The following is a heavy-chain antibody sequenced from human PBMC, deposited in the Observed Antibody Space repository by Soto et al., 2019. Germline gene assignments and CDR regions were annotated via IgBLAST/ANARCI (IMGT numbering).Heavy chain of an antibody. V-gene: IGHV3-33*01. J-gene: IGHJ3*02. Sequence: QVQLVESGGGVVQPGRSLRLSCAASGFTFSSYGMHWVRQAPGKGLEWVAVRWYDGSNKYYADSVKGRFTISRDNSKNTRYMQMNSLRAEDTAVYYCAREIDMITVGGGLALDIWGQGTMVTVSS. CDR3: AREIDMITVGGGLALDI. CDR2: RWYDGSNK. D-gene: IGHD3-16*01. CDR1: GFTFSSYG.